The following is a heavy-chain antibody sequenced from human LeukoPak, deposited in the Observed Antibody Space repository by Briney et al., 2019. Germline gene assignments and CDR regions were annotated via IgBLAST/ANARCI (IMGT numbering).Heavy chain of an antibody. D-gene: IGHD4-11*01. CDR3: TRDSKYVMDV. CDR1: GFTFSSHW. CDR2: IYSDGSNT. V-gene: IGHV3-74*01. Sequence: GGSLRLSCAASGFTFSSHWMHWVRQAPGKGLVWVSRIYSDGSNTIYADSVKGRFTISRDNAKNTLYLQMNSLTAEDTAIYYCTRDSKYVMDVWGQGTTVTVSS. J-gene: IGHJ6*02.